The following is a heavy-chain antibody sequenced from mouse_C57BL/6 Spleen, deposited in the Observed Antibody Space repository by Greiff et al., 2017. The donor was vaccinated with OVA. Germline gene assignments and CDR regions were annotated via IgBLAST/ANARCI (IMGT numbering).Heavy chain of an antibody. Sequence: VQLQQPGAELVMPGASVKLSCKASGYTFTSYWMHWVKQRPGQDLEWIGEIDPSDSYTNYNQKFKGKSTLTVDKSSSTAYMQLSSLTSEDSAVYYCARFPHYYGSSHWYFDVWGTGTTVTVSS. D-gene: IGHD1-1*01. J-gene: IGHJ1*03. CDR1: GYTFTSYW. V-gene: IGHV1-69*01. CDR2: IDPSDSYT. CDR3: ARFPHYYGSSHWYFDV.